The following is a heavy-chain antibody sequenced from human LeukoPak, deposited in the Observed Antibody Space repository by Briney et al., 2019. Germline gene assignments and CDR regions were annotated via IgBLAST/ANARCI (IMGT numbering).Heavy chain of an antibody. D-gene: IGHD3-10*01. Sequence: GASVKVSCKASGYTFTSYGISWVREAPGQGLEWMGWISAYNGNTNYAQKLQGRVTMTTDTSTSTAYMELRSLRSDDTAVYYCARVTMVRGVISGFDYWGQGTLVTVSS. J-gene: IGHJ4*02. V-gene: IGHV1-18*01. CDR1: GYTFTSYG. CDR3: ARVTMVRGVISGFDY. CDR2: ISAYNGNT.